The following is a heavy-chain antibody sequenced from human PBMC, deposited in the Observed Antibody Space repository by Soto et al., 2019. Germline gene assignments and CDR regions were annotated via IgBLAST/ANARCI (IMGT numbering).Heavy chain of an antibody. CDR1: GFSLSTSGAG. J-gene: IGHJ4*02. CDR2: VYWDDDK. V-gene: IGHV2-5*02. Sequence: QITLKESGPTLVKPTQTLTLTCTFSGFSLSTSGAGVGWIRQPPPKALEWLAVVYWDDDKRYSPSLKSRLTITKDTSKNQVVLKMTNRDPVDTATYYGAYRLYAGWLTGSYYDYWGPGTLVTVSS. D-gene: IGHD7-27*01. CDR3: AYRLYAGWLTGSYYDY.